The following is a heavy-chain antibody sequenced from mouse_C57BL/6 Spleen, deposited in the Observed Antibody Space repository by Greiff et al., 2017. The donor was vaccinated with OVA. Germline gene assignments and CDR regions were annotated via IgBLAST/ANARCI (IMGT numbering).Heavy chain of an antibody. CDR3: AREEGSYYYGSSPFAY. CDR1: GYTFTSYG. Sequence: QVQLQQSGAELARPGASVKLSCKASGYTFTSYGISWVKQRTGQGLEWIGEIYPRSGNTYYNEKFKGKATLTADKSSSTAYMELRSLTSEDSAVYFCAREEGSYYYGSSPFAYWGQGTLVTVSA. V-gene: IGHV1-81*01. J-gene: IGHJ3*01. D-gene: IGHD1-1*01. CDR2: IYPRSGNT.